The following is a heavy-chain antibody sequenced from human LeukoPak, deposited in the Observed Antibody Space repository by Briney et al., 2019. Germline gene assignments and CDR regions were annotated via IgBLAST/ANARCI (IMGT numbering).Heavy chain of an antibody. CDR1: GGSISSGGYY. CDR3: ARVGSAMGHFDY. CDR2: IYYSGST. V-gene: IGHV4-31*03. Sequence: SETLSLTCTVSGGSISSGGYYWSWIRQHPGKGLEWIGYIYYSGSTYYNPSLKSRVTISVDTSKNRFSLKLSSVTAADTAVYYCARVGSAMGHFDYWGQGTLVTVSS. J-gene: IGHJ4*02. D-gene: IGHD5-18*01.